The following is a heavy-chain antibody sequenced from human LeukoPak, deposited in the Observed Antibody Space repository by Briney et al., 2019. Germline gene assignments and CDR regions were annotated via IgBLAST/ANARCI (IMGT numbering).Heavy chain of an antibody. J-gene: IGHJ6*02. D-gene: IGHD4-23*01. V-gene: IGHV1-2*04. Sequence: ASVKVSCKASGYTFTGYYMHWVRQAPGQGLEWMGWINPNSGGTNYAQKFQGWVTMTRDTSISTAYMELSRLRSDDTAVYYCARQGGNSYFYYGMDVWGQGTTVTVSS. CDR1: GYTFTGYY. CDR2: INPNSGGT. CDR3: ARQGGNSYFYYGMDV.